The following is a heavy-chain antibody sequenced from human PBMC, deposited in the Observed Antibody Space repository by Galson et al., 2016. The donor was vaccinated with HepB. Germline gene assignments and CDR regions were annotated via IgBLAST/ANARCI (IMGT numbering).Heavy chain of an antibody. V-gene: IGHV1-2*07. J-gene: IGHJ5*02. CDR2: INLKTGDT. CDR1: GYSFTGYY. D-gene: IGHD3/OR15-3a*01. Sequence: SVKVSCKASGYSFTGYYMHWVRQAPGQGLEWMGWINLKTGDTNYAHKFQGGVTMTRDTSISTAYMELNRLTYDDTATYYCARGGGTHTDGLNWFYPWGHGTLVTVSS. CDR3: ARGGGTHTDGLNWFYP.